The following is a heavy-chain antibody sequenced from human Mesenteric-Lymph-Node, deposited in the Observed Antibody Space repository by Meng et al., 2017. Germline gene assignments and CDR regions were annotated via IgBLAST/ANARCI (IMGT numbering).Heavy chain of an antibody. CDR3: ARAAPTVTIFY. D-gene: IGHD4-17*01. CDR2: ISAYNGNT. J-gene: IGHJ4*02. Sequence: ASVKVSCKASGGTFSSYAISWVRQAPGQGLEWMGWISAYNGNTNYAQKLQGRVTMTTDTSTSTAYMELRSLRSDDTAMYYCARAAPTVTIFYWGQGTLVTVSS. V-gene: IGHV1-18*01. CDR1: GGTFSSYA.